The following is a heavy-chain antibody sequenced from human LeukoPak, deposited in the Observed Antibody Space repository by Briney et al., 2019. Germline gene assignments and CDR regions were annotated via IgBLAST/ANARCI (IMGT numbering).Heavy chain of an antibody. CDR2: IIPILGIA. V-gene: IGHV1-69*02. J-gene: IGHJ6*02. CDR3: ARAPTYYYGMDV. Sequence: ASVKVSCKVSGYTLTELSMHWVRQAPGQGLEWMGRIIPILGIANYAQKFQGRVTITADKSTSTAYMELSSLRSEDTAVYYCARAPTYYYGMDVWGQGTTVTVSS. CDR1: GYTLTELS.